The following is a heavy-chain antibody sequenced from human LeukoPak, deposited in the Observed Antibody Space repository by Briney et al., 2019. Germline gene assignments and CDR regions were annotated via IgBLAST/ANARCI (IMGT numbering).Heavy chain of an antibody. CDR2: IYTTGST. V-gene: IGHV4-4*07. CDR3: ARGRLAVAGTGWWYFDY. CDR1: GGSISSYY. Sequence: SETLSLTCTVSGGSISSYYWSWIRQPAGKGLEWIGRIYTTGSTNYNPSLKSRVTMSIDTSKNQFSVKLSSVTAADTAVYYCARGRLAVAGTGWWYFDYWGQGTLVTVSS. D-gene: IGHD6-19*01. J-gene: IGHJ4*02.